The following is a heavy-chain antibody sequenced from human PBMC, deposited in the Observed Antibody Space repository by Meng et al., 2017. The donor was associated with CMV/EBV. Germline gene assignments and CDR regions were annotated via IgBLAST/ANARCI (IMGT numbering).Heavy chain of an antibody. D-gene: IGHD2-2*01. CDR3: ARDLRPSTSPLDL. V-gene: IGHV1-18*01. Sequence: QSHLVQSGAAVKKPGAPGKTSRKASGYTFTSYGISWVRQAPGQGLEWMGWISAYNGNTNYAQKLQGRVTMTTDTSTSTAYMELRSLRSDDTAVYYCARDLRPSTSPLDLWGRGTLVTVSS. CDR1: GYTFTSYG. J-gene: IGHJ2*01. CDR2: ISAYNGNT.